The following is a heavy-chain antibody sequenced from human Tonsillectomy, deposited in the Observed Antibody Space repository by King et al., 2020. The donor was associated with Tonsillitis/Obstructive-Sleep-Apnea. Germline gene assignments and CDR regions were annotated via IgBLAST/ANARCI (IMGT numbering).Heavy chain of an antibody. V-gene: IGHV4-39*01. J-gene: IGHJ4*02. Sequence: QLQESGPGLVKPSETLSLTCTVSGGSISSSSYYWGWIRQPPGKGLEWIGSIYYSGSTYYNPSLKSRVTISVDTSKNQFSLELSSVTAADTAVYYCASVGYSYGELDYWGQGTLVTVSS. CDR2: IYYSGST. CDR3: ASVGYSYGELDY. CDR1: GGSISSSSYY. D-gene: IGHD5-18*01.